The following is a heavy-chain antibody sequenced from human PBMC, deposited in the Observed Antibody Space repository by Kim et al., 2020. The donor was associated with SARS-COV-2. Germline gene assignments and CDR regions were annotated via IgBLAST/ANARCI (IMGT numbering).Heavy chain of an antibody. CDR1: GFSFSSYS. J-gene: IGHJ6*02. CDR3: ARDFVVVTAIPNSQDYYYYYGMDV. CDR2: ISSSSSTI. D-gene: IGHD2-21*02. Sequence: GGSLRLSCAASGFSFSSYSMNWVRQAPGKGLEWDSYISSSSSTIYYADSVKGRFTISRDNAKNSLYLQMNSLRDEDTAVYYCARDFVVVTAIPNSQDYYYYYGMDVWGQGTTVTVSS. V-gene: IGHV3-48*02.